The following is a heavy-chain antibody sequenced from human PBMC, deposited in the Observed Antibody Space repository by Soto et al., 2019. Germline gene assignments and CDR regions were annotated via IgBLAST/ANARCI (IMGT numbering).Heavy chain of an antibody. J-gene: IGHJ4*02. CDR1: GFTFSSHW. V-gene: IGHV3-74*01. D-gene: IGHD2-2*01. CDR2: ISGDGRTT. CDR3: ARGVPNCSSSSCYFDF. Sequence: GGSLRLSCAASGFTFSSHWMNWVRQAPGKGLVWVSRISGDGRTTSHADSVKGRFTISRDNAKNTLYLQMNSLRVEDTAVYFCARGVPNCSSSSCYFDFWGQGILVTVSS.